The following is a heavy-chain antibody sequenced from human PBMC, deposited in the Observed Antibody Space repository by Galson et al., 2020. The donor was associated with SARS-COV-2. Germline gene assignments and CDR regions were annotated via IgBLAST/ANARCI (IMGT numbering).Heavy chain of an antibody. CDR1: GFTFSSYA. CDR2: ISGSGGST. D-gene: IGHD4-17*01. Sequence: TGGSLRLSCAASGFTFSSYAMSWVRQAPGKGLEWVSAISGSGGSTYYADSVKGRFTISRDNSKNTLYLQMNSLRAEDTAVYYCAKESDYDYYYYGMDVWGQGTTVTVSS. J-gene: IGHJ6*02. CDR3: AKESDYDYYYYGMDV. V-gene: IGHV3-23*01.